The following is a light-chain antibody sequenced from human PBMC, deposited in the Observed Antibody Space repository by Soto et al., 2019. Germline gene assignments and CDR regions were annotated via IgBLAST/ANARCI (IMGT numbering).Light chain of an antibody. Sequence: QSVLTQPTSASGSPGQSVTISCTGTSSDVGCYNYVSWYQQHPGKAPKLMIYEVTKRPSGVPDRFTGSKSGNTASLTVSGRQAEDEADYYCSSYAGSNNLVFGGGTKLTVL. V-gene: IGLV2-8*01. CDR2: EVT. CDR3: SSYAGSNNLV. CDR1: SSDVGCYNY. J-gene: IGLJ3*02.